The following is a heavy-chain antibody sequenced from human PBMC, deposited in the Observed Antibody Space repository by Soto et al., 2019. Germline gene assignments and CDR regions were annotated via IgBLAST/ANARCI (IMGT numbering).Heavy chain of an antibody. CDR3: ARAAITGTTLFDS. J-gene: IGHJ4*02. Sequence: SETLSLACTVCGGCIRSGDYYWSLIRQPPGKGLDWIGYIYYSVSTYYNPSLKSRVTISVDTSKNQFSLKLSSVTAADTAVYYSARAAITGTTLFDSWRQGTLVTVSS. CDR2: IYYSVST. V-gene: IGHV4-30-4*01. D-gene: IGHD1-7*01. CDR1: GGCIRSGDYY.